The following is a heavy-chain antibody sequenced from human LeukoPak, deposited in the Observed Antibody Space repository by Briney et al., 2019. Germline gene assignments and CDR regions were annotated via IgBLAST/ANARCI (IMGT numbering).Heavy chain of an antibody. CDR3: ARDPVPEDIVVVVAANWFDP. Sequence: GGXLRLSCAASGFTFSSYSMYWVRQAPGKGLEWVSSISSSSSYIYYADSVKGGFTISRDNAKNSLYLQMNSLRAEDTAVYYCARDPVPEDIVVVVAANWFDPWGQGTLVTVSS. J-gene: IGHJ5*02. D-gene: IGHD2-15*01. V-gene: IGHV3-21*01. CDR2: ISSSSSYI. CDR1: GFTFSSYS.